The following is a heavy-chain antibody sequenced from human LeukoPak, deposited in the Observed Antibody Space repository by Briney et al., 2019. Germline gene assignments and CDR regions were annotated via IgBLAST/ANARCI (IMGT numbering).Heavy chain of an antibody. Sequence: SVKVSCKASGGTFSSYAISWVRQATGQGLEWMGGIIPIFGTANYAQKFQGRVTITADESTSTAYMELSSLRSEDTAVYYCARDRIYYYDSSGYWGFFDYWGQGTLVTVSS. CDR3: ARDRIYYYDSSGYWGFFDY. J-gene: IGHJ4*02. CDR1: GGTFSSYA. D-gene: IGHD3-22*01. V-gene: IGHV1-69*01. CDR2: IIPIFGTA.